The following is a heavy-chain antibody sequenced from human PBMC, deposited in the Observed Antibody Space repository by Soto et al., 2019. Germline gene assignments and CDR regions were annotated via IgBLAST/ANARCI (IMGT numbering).Heavy chain of an antibody. D-gene: IGHD2-2*02. J-gene: IGHJ6*02. V-gene: IGHV1-2*02. CDR1: GYTFTGYY. CDR3: ASINLGYCSSTSCYTGGIDYYGMDV. Sequence: QVQLVQSGAEVKKPGASVKVSCKASGYTFTGYYMHWVRQAPGQGLEWMGWINPNSGGTNYAQKFQGRVTMTRDTSISTAYMALSRLRSDDTAVYYCASINLGYCSSTSCYTGGIDYYGMDVWGQGTTVTVSS. CDR2: INPNSGGT.